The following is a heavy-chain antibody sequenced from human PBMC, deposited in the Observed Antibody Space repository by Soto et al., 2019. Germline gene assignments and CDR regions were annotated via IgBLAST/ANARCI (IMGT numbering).Heavy chain of an antibody. V-gene: IGHV4-31*03. J-gene: IGHJ5*01. D-gene: IGHD4-4*01. Sequence: QVQLQESGPGLVKPSQTLSPTCTVSGGSISSGDYFWSWIRQYQGKGLEWIGYIYYSGSTYYNPSLKTRVTISLDTSKSQFSLKLSSMTAADTAVYYCARGRALYSNYDSWGQGTLVTVSS. CDR2: IYYSGST. CDR3: ARGRALYSNYDS. CDR1: GGSISSGDYF.